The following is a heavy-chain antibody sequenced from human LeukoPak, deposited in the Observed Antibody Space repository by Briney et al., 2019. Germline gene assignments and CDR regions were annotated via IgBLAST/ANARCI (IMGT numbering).Heavy chain of an antibody. D-gene: IGHD1-26*01. CDR1: GGSISSGGYS. CDR2: IYYSGST. J-gene: IGHJ4*02. V-gene: IGHV4-30-4*07. Sequence: PSETLSLTCAVSGGSISSGGYSWSWIRQPPGKGLEWIGYIYYSGSTYYNPSLKSRVTISVDTSKNQFSLKLSSVTAADTAVYYCAKDRSGSYPSNFDYWGQGTLVTVSS. CDR3: AKDRSGSYPSNFDY.